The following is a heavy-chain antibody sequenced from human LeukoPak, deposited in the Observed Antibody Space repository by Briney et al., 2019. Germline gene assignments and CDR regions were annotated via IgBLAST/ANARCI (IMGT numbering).Heavy chain of an antibody. J-gene: IGHJ4*02. CDR3: APRGYFTDY. D-gene: IGHD3-9*01. CDR1: GFTFSSYA. V-gene: IGHV3-30-3*01. CDR2: ISYDGSNK. Sequence: PGRSLRLSCAASGFTFSSYAMHWVRQAPGKGLEWVAVISYDGSNKYYADSVKGRLTISRDNSKNTLYLQMNSLRAEDTAVYYCAPRGYFTDYWGQGTLVTVSS.